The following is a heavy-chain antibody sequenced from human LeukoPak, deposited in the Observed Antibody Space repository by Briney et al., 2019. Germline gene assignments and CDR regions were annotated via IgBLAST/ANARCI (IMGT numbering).Heavy chain of an antibody. CDR1: VFTFSSYA. J-gene: IGHJ5*02. CDR3: AKDPYYDFWSGYRVDNWFDP. Sequence: SGGSLRLSCAASVFTFSSYAISWVRQAPGKGLEWVSAISGSGGSTYYADSVKGRFTISRDNSKNTLYLQMNSLRAEDTAVYYCAKDPYYDFWSGYRVDNWFDPWGQGTLVTVSS. D-gene: IGHD3-3*01. CDR2: ISGSGGST. V-gene: IGHV3-23*01.